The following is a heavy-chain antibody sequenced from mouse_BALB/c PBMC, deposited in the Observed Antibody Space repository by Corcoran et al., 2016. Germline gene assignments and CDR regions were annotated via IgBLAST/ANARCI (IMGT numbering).Heavy chain of an antibody. CDR3: ARGATVVPFDY. V-gene: IGHV1-9*01. D-gene: IGHD1-1*01. CDR2: ILPGSGST. J-gene: IGHJ2*01. Sequence: QVQLQQSGAELMKPGASVKISCKATGYTFSSYWIEWVKQRPGHGLEWIGEILPGSGSTNYNEKFKGKATFTADTSSNTAYMQLSSLTSEDSAVYYCARGATVVPFDYWGQGTTLTVSS. CDR1: GYTFSSYW.